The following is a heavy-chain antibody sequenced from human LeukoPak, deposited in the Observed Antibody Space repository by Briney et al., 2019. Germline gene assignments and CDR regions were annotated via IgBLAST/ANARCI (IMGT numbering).Heavy chain of an antibody. Sequence: ASVKVSCKASGYMFSSYYMTWVRQAPGQGLEWMGWINGYNAKTNYAQKFQGRVTMTTDTSTRTAYLELRSLSSDDTAVYYCTRTRDYFATTRYFDYWGQGTLVTVSS. V-gene: IGHV1-18*01. CDR1: GYMFSSYY. D-gene: IGHD1-26*01. J-gene: IGHJ4*02. CDR2: INGYNAKT. CDR3: TRTRDYFATTRYFDY.